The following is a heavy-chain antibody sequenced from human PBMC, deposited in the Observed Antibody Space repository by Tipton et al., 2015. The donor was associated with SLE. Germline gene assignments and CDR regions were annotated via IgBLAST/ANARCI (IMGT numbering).Heavy chain of an antibody. J-gene: IGHJ3*02. CDR3: ARVWLNNAFDI. CDR2: IYTSGAT. D-gene: IGHD2/OR15-2a*01. Sequence: TLSLTCTVSGGSIRSHYWSWIRQSAGKGLEWIGRIYTSGATDDNPSLKSRVTMSVDMSKNQIFLKMTSVTAADSAVYFCARVWLNNAFDIWGQGTRVTVSS. CDR1: GGSIRSHY. V-gene: IGHV4-4*07.